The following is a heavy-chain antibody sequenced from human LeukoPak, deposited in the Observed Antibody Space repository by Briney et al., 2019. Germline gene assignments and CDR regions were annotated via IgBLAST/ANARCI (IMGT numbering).Heavy chain of an antibody. CDR3: AREGYSCFDY. J-gene: IGHJ4*02. V-gene: IGHV3-21*01. D-gene: IGHD2-8*01. Sequence: PGGSLRLSCAASGFTFSSYSMNWVRQAPGKGLEWVSSISSSSSYIYYADSVKGRFTISRDNSKNTLYLQMNSLRAEDTAVYYCAREGYSCFDYWGQGTLVTVSS. CDR2: ISSSSSYI. CDR1: GFTFSSYS.